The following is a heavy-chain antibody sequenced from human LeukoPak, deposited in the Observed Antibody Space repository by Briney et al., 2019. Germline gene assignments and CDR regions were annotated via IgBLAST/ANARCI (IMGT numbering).Heavy chain of an antibody. CDR3: ARDVEAHSDFDY. V-gene: IGHV3-23*01. J-gene: IGHJ4*02. CDR2: ISGSGGST. Sequence: PGGSLRLSCAASGFTFSSYAMSWVRQAPGKGLEWVSAISGSGGSTYYADSVKGRFTISRDNAKNTLYLQMNSLRAEDTAVYYCARDVEAHSDFDYWGQGTLVTVSS. D-gene: IGHD2-15*01. CDR1: GFTFSSYA.